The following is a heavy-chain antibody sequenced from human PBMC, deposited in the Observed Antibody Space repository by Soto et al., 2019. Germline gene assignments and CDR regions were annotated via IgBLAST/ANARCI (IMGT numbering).Heavy chain of an antibody. CDR3: ATDLFRGYCSGGSCYSPYYYGMDV. CDR1: GDTLTELY. Sequence: GAAVKVSCKVSGDTLTELYMRWLRHAPGKGLEWMGGFDPEDGETIYAQKFQGRVTMTEDTSTDTAYMELSSLRSEDTAVYYCATDLFRGYCSGGSCYSPYYYGMDVWGQGTTVTVSS. J-gene: IGHJ6*02. CDR2: FDPEDGET. D-gene: IGHD2-15*01. V-gene: IGHV1-24*01.